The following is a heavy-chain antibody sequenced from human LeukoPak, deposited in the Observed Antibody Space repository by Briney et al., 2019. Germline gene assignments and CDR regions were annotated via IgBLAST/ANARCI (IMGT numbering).Heavy chain of an antibody. CDR2: TRNKANCYTT. D-gene: IGHD5-12*01. J-gene: IGHJ4*02. V-gene: IGHV3-72*01. CDR1: GFTFSDHY. CDR3: ARVLGYSGYDLAY. Sequence: PGGSLRLSCAASGFTFSDHYMDWVRQPPGKGLEWFGRTRNKANCYTTEYTASERGRFTISRDDSKNSLYLQMNSLKTEDTAVYYCARVLGYSGYDLAYWGQGTLVTVSS.